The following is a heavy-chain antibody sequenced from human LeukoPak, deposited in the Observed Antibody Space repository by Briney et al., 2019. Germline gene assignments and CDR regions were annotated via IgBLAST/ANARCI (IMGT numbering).Heavy chain of an antibody. CDR2: IKPDGSEK. V-gene: IGHV3-7*01. CDR3: ARDLEGPNYY. J-gene: IGHJ4*02. CDR1: GFTFSTYW. D-gene: IGHD1-1*01. Sequence: GGSLRLSCAASGFTFSTYWMSWIRQAPGKGLEWLANIKPDGSEKYFVDSVKGRFTISRDNAKNSLYLQMNSLRAEDTAVYYCARDLEGPNYYWGQGTLVTVSS.